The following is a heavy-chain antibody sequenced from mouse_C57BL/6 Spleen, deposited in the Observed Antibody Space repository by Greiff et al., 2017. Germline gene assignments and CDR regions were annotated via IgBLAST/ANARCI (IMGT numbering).Heavy chain of an antibody. Sequence: EVQLVESGGGLVQPKGSLKLSCAASGFSFNTYAMNWVRQAPGKGLEWVARIRSKSNNYATYYADSVKDRFTISRDDSESMLYLQMNNLKTEDTAMYYCVRHLYYDYVPFAYWGQGTLVTVSA. CDR2: IRSKSNNYAT. J-gene: IGHJ3*01. CDR3: VRHLYYDYVPFAY. CDR1: GFSFNTYA. V-gene: IGHV10-1*01. D-gene: IGHD2-4*01.